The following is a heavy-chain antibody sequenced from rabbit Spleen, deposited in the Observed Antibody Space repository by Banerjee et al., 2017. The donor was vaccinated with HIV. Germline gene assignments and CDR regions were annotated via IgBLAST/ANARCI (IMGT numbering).Heavy chain of an antibody. Sequence: QEQLVESGGGLVQPGGSLALTCKASGFTISSSYHMCWVRQAPGKGLEWIACIDGGSSGKTYYASWAKGRFTISKPSSTTVTLQMTSLTAADTAAYFCARDLTGIIGWNFYLWGPGTLVTAS. CDR1: GFTISSSYH. D-gene: IGHD1-1*01. V-gene: IGHV1S45*01. CDR3: ARDLTGIIGWNFYL. J-gene: IGHJ4*01. CDR2: IDGGSSGKT.